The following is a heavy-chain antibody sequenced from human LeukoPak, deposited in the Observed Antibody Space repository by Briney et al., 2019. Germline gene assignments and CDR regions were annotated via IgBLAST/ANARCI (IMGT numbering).Heavy chain of an antibody. CDR3: ARGGKATVVTM. V-gene: IGHV4-4*07. Sequence: SETLPLICTVSAGSINSYYWIWIRQPAGRELEWIGRIYYSGSTNYNPSLKSRVSISVDTAKNQFSLKLTSVTAADTAVYYCARGGKATVVTMWGQGILVTVSS. J-gene: IGHJ4*02. CDR2: IYYSGST. CDR1: AGSINSYY. D-gene: IGHD4-23*01.